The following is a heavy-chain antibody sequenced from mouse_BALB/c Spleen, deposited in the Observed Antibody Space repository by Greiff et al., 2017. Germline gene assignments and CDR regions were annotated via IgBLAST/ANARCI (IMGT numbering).Heavy chain of an antibody. CDR3: ARSEGAWFAY. CDR2: ISSGSSTI. Sequence: DVKLVESGGGLVQPGGSRKLSCAASGFTFSSFGMHWVRQAPEKGLEWVAYISSGSSTIYYADTVKGRFTISRDNPKNTLFLQMTSLRSEDTAMYYCARSEGAWFAYWGQGTLVTVSA. J-gene: IGHJ3*01. V-gene: IGHV5-17*02. CDR1: GFTFSSFG.